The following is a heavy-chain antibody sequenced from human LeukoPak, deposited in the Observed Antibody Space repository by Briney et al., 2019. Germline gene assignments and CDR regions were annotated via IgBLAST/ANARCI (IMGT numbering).Heavy chain of an antibody. V-gene: IGHV1-58*02. Sequence: SVKVSCKASGFTFTSSAMQWVRQARGQRLEWIGWIVVGSGNTNSAQKFQERVAITRDMSTSTAYMELSGLRSEDTAVYYCAATVHYCSGGGCYNHYYGMDVWGRGTTVTVSS. J-gene: IGHJ6*02. CDR2: IVVGSGNT. D-gene: IGHD2-15*01. CDR3: AATVHYCSGGGCYNHYYGMDV. CDR1: GFTFTSSA.